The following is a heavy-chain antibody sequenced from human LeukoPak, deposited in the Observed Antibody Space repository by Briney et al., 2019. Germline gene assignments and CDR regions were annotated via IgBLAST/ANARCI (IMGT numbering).Heavy chain of an antibody. V-gene: IGHV4-59*01. Sequence: PSETLSLTCTVSGGSISSYYWSWIRQPPGKGLEWIGYIYYSGSTNYYPSLKSRVTISVDTSKNQFSLKLSSVTAADTAVYYCASCERGYSYGYDYYYYMDVWGKGTTVTVSS. CDR2: IYYSGST. CDR3: ASCERGYSYGYDYYYYMDV. D-gene: IGHD5-18*01. CDR1: GGSISSYY. J-gene: IGHJ6*03.